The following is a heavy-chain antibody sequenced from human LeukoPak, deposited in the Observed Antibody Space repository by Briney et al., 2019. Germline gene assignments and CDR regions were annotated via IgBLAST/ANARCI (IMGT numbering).Heavy chain of an antibody. CDR3: ARDGYNSPFDY. CDR2: IYPPDSDI. Sequence: GESLKISCRGSGYSFSSYWIGWVRQMPGKGLEWMGIIYPPDSDIRYNPSFQGQVTISADKSISTAYLQWDSLKASDTAIYYCARDGYNSPFDYWGQGTLVAVSS. D-gene: IGHD5-24*01. CDR1: GYSFSSYW. J-gene: IGHJ4*02. V-gene: IGHV5-51*01.